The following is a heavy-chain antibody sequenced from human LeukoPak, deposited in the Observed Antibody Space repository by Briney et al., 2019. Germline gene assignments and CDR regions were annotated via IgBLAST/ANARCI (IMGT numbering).Heavy chain of an antibody. CDR2: IKHDGSEK. CDR3: ATDRGWRTSGYYLYYFEY. J-gene: IGHJ4*02. V-gene: IGHV3-7*01. Sequence: GGSLRLSCAASGFIFTNYFISWVRQAPGKGLEWVASIKHDGSEKYYVDSVRGRFTISRDNTMNSLYLQMSSLRAEDTAVYYCATDRGWRTSGYYLYYFEYWGQGTLVTFSS. D-gene: IGHD3-3*01. CDR1: GFIFTNYF.